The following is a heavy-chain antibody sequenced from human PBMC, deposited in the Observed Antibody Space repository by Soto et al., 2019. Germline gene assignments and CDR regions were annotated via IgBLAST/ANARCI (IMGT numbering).Heavy chain of an antibody. CDR1: GGSITSPNHY. CDR2: VYYSGMT. CDR3: ARHGYYYDSTGYYYFV. J-gene: IGHJ4*02. V-gene: IGHV4-39*01. Sequence: SETLSLTCTVSGGSITSPNHYWGWIRQPPGKGLEWIGDVYYSGMTRYNPSLKSRVTISVDTSKNQFSLRLTSVTAADTALYFCARHGYYYDSTGYYYFVWGQGTLVTV. D-gene: IGHD3-22*01.